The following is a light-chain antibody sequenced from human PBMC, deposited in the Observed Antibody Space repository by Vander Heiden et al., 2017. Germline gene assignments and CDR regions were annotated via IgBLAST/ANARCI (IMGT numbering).Light chain of an antibody. Sequence: HSVLTQPPSASGTPGQRVTISCSGSSSNIGSNTVNWYQQLPGTAPKLLIYRNNQRPSGVPDRFSGSKSGTSASLAISGLQSEDEADYYGAAWDDSLNGVVFGGGTKLTVL. CDR3: AAWDDSLNGVV. V-gene: IGLV1-44*01. CDR2: RNN. CDR1: SSNIGSNT. J-gene: IGLJ3*02.